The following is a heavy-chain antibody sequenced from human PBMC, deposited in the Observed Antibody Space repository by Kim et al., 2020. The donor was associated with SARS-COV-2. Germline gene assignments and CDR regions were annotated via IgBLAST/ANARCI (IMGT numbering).Heavy chain of an antibody. J-gene: IGHJ3*02. D-gene: IGHD6-13*01. Sequence: ASVKVSCKASGYTFTGYYMHSVRQAPGQGLEWMGRTNPNSGGTNSAQQFQGRVTMTRDTSISTAYMELSRLRSDDTAAYYCARVTAAVDAFDIWGQGTMV. CDR3: ARVTAAVDAFDI. CDR1: GYTFTGYY. V-gene: IGHV1-2*06. CDR2: TNPNSGGT.